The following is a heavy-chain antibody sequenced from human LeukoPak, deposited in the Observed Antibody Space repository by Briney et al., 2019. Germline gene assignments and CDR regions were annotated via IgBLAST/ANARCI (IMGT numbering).Heavy chain of an antibody. J-gene: IGHJ4*02. CDR1: GGSISSYY. D-gene: IGHD3-3*01. Sequence: SETLSLTCTVSGGSISSYYWSWIRQPPGKELEWIGYIHYSGSTNYNPSLKSRVSISVDTSQDQFSLKLRSATAEDTAVYYCARLSRIGSGYYCDYWGQGTLVTVSS. CDR2: IHYSGST. CDR3: ARLSRIGSGYYCDY. V-gene: IGHV4-59*08.